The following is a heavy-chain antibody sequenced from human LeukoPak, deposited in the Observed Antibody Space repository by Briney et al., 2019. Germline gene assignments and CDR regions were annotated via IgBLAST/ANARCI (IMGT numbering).Heavy chain of an antibody. CDR2: IYYSGST. Sequence: SETLSLTCTVSGGSISSYYWSWIRQPPGKGLEWIGYIYYSGSTNYNPSLKSRVTISVDTSKNQFSLKLSSVTAADTAVYYCARDLPPSYGFDYWGQGTLVTVSS. D-gene: IGHD5-18*01. CDR1: GGSISSYY. J-gene: IGHJ4*02. V-gene: IGHV4-59*01. CDR3: ARDLPPSYGFDY.